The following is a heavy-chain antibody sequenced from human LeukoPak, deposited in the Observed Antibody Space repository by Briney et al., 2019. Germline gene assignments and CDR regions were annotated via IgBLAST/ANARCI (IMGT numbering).Heavy chain of an antibody. J-gene: IGHJ4*02. CDR2: IYYSGST. CDR1: GGSISSYY. Sequence: SETLSLTCPVSGGSISSYYWSWTRQPPGKGLEWIGYIYYSGSTNYNPSLKSRVTISVDTSKNQFSLKLSSVTAADTAVYYCARTSRTDYGDFDYWGQGTLDSVSS. CDR3: ARTSRTDYGDFDY. V-gene: IGHV4-59*01. D-gene: IGHD4-17*01.